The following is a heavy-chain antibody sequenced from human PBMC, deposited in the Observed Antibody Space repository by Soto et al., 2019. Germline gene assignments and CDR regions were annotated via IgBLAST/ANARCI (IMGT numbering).Heavy chain of an antibody. J-gene: IGHJ6*03. CDR1: GGSISSYY. CDR3: ARFGYSSPWGYYYYYMDV. D-gene: IGHD5-12*01. CDR2: IYYSGST. Sequence: SETLSLTCTVSGGSISSYYWSWIRQPPGKGLEWIGYIYYSGSTNYNPSLKSRVTISVDTSKNQFSLKLSSVTAADTAVYYCARFGYSSPWGYYYYYMDVSGKGTTVTVSS. V-gene: IGHV4-59*08.